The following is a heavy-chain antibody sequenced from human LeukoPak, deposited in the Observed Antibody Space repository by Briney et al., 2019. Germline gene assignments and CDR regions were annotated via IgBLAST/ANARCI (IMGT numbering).Heavy chain of an antibody. V-gene: IGHV1-58*01. CDR2: IVVGSGNT. Sequence: ASMKVSCKASGFTFTSSAVQWVRQARGQRLEWIGWIVVGSGNTNYAQKFQERVTITRDMSTSTAYMELSSLRSEDTAVYYCAADSSYYYYYGMDVWGQGTTVTVSS. CDR1: GFTFTSSA. CDR3: AADSSYYYYYGMDV. J-gene: IGHJ6*02.